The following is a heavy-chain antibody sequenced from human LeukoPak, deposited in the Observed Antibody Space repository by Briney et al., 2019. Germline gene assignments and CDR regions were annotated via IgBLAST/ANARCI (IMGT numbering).Heavy chain of an antibody. V-gene: IGHV4-30-4*01. CDR2: IYYSGST. D-gene: IGHD3-9*01. CDR3: ARELTYYDILTGSPSRFDP. Sequence: SQTLSLTCTVSGGSISSGDYYWSWIRQPPGKGLEWIGYIYYSGSTYYNPSLKSRVTISVDTSKNQFSLKLSAVTAADTAVYYCARELTYYDILTGSPSRFDPWGQGTLVTVSS. CDR1: GGSISSGDYY. J-gene: IGHJ5*02.